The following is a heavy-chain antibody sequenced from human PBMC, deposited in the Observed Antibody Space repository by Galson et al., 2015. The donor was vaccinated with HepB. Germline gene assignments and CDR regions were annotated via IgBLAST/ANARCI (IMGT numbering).Heavy chain of an antibody. CDR1: GFTFSSYA. CDR3: ARSPLPRGSRFDY. V-gene: IGHV3-30-3*01. D-gene: IGHD3-10*01. CDR2: ISYDGSNK. J-gene: IGHJ4*02. Sequence: SLRLSCAASGFTFSSYAMHWVRQAPGKGLEWVAVISYDGSNKYYADSVKGRFTISRDNSKNTLYLQMNSLRAEDTAVYYCARSPLPRGSRFDYWGQGTLVTVSS.